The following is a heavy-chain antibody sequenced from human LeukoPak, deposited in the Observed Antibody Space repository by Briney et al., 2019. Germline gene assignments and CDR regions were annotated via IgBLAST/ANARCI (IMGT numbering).Heavy chain of an antibody. Sequence: GGSLRLSCAASGFTVSSNYMNWVRQAPGKGLEWVSSISSSSSYIYYADSVKGRFTISRDNAKNSLYLQMNSLRAEDTAVYYCARDRGEDTVDYWGQGTLVTVSS. CDR3: ARDRGEDTVDY. V-gene: IGHV3-21*01. CDR1: GFTVSSNY. D-gene: IGHD3-16*01. CDR2: ISSSSSYI. J-gene: IGHJ4*02.